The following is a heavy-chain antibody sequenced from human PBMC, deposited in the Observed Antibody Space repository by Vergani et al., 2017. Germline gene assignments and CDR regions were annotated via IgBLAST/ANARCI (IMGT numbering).Heavy chain of an antibody. CDR2: IGTAGDT. CDR1: GFTFSSYD. Sequence: EVQLVESGGGLVQPGGSLRLSCAASGFTFSSYDMHWVRQATGKGLEWVSAIGTAGDTYYPGSVKGRFTISRENAKNSLYLQMNSLRAGDTAIYYCARAVSTTVGDPPGYWGQRTLVTVSS. CDR3: ARAVSTTVGDPPGY. J-gene: IGHJ4*02. D-gene: IGHD4-23*01. V-gene: IGHV3-13*01.